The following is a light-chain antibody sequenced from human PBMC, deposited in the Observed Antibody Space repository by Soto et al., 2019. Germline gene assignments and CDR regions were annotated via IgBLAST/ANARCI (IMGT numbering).Light chain of an antibody. V-gene: IGLV2-14*01. CDR1: SSDIGGYDY. CDR3: SSYKDSSGLV. Sequence: QSVLAQPASVSGSPGQSITISCTGTSSDIGGYDYVSWYQQHPGKAPKLMVYEVSERPSGVSNRFSGSKSGNTASLTISGLQTEDEADYYCSSYKDSSGLVFGTGTKVTV. J-gene: IGLJ1*01. CDR2: EVS.